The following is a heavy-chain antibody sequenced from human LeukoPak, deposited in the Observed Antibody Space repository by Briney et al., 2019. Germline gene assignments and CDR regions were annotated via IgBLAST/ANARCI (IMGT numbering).Heavy chain of an antibody. Sequence: ASVKVSCKASGYIFTDYDINWVRQAAGQGLEWMGWMNPASGNTGYAQNFQGRVTMTRNTSITTAYMELSSLKFENTAVYYCSRVPIRRGRYYYMDVWGKGATVTVSS. CDR3: SRVPIRRGRYYYMDV. D-gene: IGHD3-10*01. J-gene: IGHJ6*03. CDR2: MNPASGNT. CDR1: GYIFTDYD. V-gene: IGHV1-8*01.